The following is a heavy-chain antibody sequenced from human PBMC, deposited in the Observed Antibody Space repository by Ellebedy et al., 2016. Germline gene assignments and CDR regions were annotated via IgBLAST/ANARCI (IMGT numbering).Heavy chain of an antibody. CDR2: IRTRAYGGTA. V-gene: IGHV3-49*03. Sequence: GESLKISXTASGFPFADYAMTWFRQAPGKGLEWVAFIRTRAYGGTADYAASAKGRFTLSRDDSKSIAYLDMNSLKTDDTAVFYCSRREGAFYYDSSTSFDYWGPGTLVTVSS. CDR3: SRREGAFYYDSSTSFDY. CDR1: GFPFADYA. J-gene: IGHJ4*02. D-gene: IGHD3-22*01.